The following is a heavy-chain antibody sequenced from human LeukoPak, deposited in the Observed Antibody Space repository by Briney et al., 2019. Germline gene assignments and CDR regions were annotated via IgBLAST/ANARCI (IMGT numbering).Heavy chain of an antibody. J-gene: IGHJ6*03. CDR1: GFRFDDYG. V-gene: IGHV3-20*04. CDR2: TYWDGASK. D-gene: IGHD2-2*01. Sequence: PGGSLRLSCAASGFRFDDYGMSWVRHVPGKGLEWVSRTYWDGASKDYADSVKGRFTISRDNVKNFLYLQMNSLRVEDTAVYFCGRVYCSTTSCYDYYDYYMDVWGKGTTVTVSS. CDR3: GRVYCSTTSCYDYYDYYMDV.